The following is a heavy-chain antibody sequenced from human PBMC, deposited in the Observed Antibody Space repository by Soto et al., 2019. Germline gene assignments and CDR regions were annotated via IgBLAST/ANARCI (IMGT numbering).Heavy chain of an antibody. D-gene: IGHD3-9*01. J-gene: IGHJ6*02. Sequence: QVQLVQSGAEVKKPGSSVKVSCKASGGTFSSYAISWVRQAPGQGLEWMGGIIPIFGTANYAQKFQGRVTITAEKSTSTAYMELSSLRSEDTAVYYCARDYGGPNYDILTGYYRRRYYYGMDVWGQGTTVTVSS. CDR2: IIPIFGTA. V-gene: IGHV1-69*06. CDR1: GGTFSSYA. CDR3: ARDYGGPNYDILTGYYRRRYYYGMDV.